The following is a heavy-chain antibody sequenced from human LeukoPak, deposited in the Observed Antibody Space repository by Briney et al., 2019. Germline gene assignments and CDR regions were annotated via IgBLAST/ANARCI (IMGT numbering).Heavy chain of an antibody. D-gene: IGHD3-16*02. CDR1: GIRFNDYW. V-gene: IGHV3-7*03. Sequence: PGGSLRLSCTVSGIRFNDYWMSWVRQAPGKGLEWVANIKEDGGEMYYVDSVKGRFIISRENAKNTLYLQMNTLRAEDTAVYFCAREEHYRRYFALWGRGTLVTVSS. CDR2: IKEDGGEM. J-gene: IGHJ2*01. CDR3: AREEHYRRYFAL.